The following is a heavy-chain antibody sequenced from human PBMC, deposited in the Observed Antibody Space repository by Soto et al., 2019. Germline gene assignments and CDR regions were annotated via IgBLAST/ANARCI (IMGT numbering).Heavy chain of an antibody. V-gene: IGHV5-51*01. Sequence: GESLKISCKGSGYAFTSYWTAWVRQMPGKGLEWMGIIYPGDSDTRYSPSFQGQVTISADKSITTAYLQWSSLKASDTAMYYCARGYCTTTICDPWFDPWGQGTLVTVPS. J-gene: IGHJ5*02. CDR2: IYPGDSDT. CDR1: GYAFTSYW. CDR3: ARGYCTTTICDPWFDP. D-gene: IGHD2-2*01.